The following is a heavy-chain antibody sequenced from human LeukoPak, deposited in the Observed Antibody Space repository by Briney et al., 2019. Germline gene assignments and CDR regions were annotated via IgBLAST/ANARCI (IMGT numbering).Heavy chain of an antibody. CDR1: DFTFSSYA. Sequence: GGSLRLSCAASDFTFSSYAMHWVRQAPGKGLEWVAVISYDGSSKYYADSVKGRFTISRDNSKNTLYLQMNSLRAEDTAVYYCARGTLFSLEYYDSSGAANEYFQHWGQGTLVTVSS. J-gene: IGHJ1*01. V-gene: IGHV3-30-3*01. D-gene: IGHD3-22*01. CDR2: ISYDGSSK. CDR3: ARGTLFSLEYYDSSGAANEYFQH.